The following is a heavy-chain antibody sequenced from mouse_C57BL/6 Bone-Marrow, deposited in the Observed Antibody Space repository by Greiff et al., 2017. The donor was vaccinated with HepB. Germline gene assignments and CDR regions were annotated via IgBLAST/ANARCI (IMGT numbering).Heavy chain of an antibody. D-gene: IGHD1-1*01. CDR1: GYTFTSYW. J-gene: IGHJ2*01. Sequence: VQLQQSGAELVKPGASVKLSCKASGYTFTSYWMHWVKQRPGQGLEWIGMIHPNSGSTNYNEKFKSKATLTVDKSSSTAYMQLSSLTSEDSAVYYCARSPITTVVATGDYWGQGTTLTVSS. CDR3: ARSPITTVVATGDY. CDR2: IHPNSGST. V-gene: IGHV1-64*01.